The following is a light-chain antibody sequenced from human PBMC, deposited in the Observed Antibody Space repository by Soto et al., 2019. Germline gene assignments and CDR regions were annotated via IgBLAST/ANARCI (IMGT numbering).Light chain of an antibody. J-gene: IGKJ2*01. CDR1: QRITTY. CDR2: TSG. CDR3: QQTYNTPYT. V-gene: IGKV1-39*01. Sequence: IPMTQSPSSLSASVGDRVTITCRASQRITTYLNWYQQKPVKAPTLHISTSGTLQRGVPSRFTGSGSGTDFTLTITCLQPADFATYFCQQTYNTPYTFGQGTKLEIK.